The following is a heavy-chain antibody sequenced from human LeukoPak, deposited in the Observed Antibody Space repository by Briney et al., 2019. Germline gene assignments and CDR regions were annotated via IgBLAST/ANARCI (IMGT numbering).Heavy chain of an antibody. CDR1: GYSFTNYG. J-gene: IGHJ4*02. Sequence: ASVKVSCKTSGYSFTNYGITWVRQAPGQGLEWMGWISGYNSKPFYAQNFQGRVTMTTDTSTSTVYMELRSLRSDDTAVYYCARDPFGGTDGFDYWGQGTLVTVSS. CDR3: ARDPFGGTDGFDY. D-gene: IGHD3-10*01. V-gene: IGHV1-18*01. CDR2: ISGYNSKP.